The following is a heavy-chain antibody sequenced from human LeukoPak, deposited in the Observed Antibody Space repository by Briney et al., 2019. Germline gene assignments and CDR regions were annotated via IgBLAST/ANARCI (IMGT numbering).Heavy chain of an antibody. D-gene: IGHD3-9*01. V-gene: IGHV3-23*03. CDR1: GFTFSSYA. CDR3: ARGKTSDDIIEDAFDI. Sequence: GGSLRLSCAASGFTFSSYAMSWVRQAPGKGLEWVSVLYSGGGAYYADSVKDRFTISRDYSQNTLLLQMNSLRAEDTALYYCARGKTSDDIIEDAFDIWGQGTMVAVSS. CDR2: LYSGGGA. J-gene: IGHJ3*02.